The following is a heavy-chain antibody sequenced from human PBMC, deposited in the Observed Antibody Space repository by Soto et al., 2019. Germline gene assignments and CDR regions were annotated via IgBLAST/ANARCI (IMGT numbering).Heavy chain of an antibody. CDR2: ISYDGSNK. D-gene: IGHD6-6*01. CDR3: AKESYSSSYYYYGMDV. CDR1: GVTFSSYG. J-gene: IGHJ6*01. Sequence: PGGCLILSCAASGVTFSSYGMHWVRQAPGEGLEWVAVISYDGSNKYYADSVKCRFTISRDNSKNTLFLQMNSLRCEDTSVYYCAKESYSSSYYYYGMDVWGQGTTVTVSS. V-gene: IGHV3-30*18.